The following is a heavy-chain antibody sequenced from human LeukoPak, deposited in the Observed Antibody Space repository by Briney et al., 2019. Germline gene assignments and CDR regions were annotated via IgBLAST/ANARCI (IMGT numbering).Heavy chain of an antibody. CDR3: AKDYYDSSGSFDI. J-gene: IGHJ3*02. Sequence: PGGSLRLSCAASGFTFSSYAMSWVRQAPGKGLEWVSGISWNSGSIGYADSVKGRFTISRDNAKNSLYLQMNSLRAEDTALYYCAKDYYDSSGSFDIWGQGTMVTVSS. D-gene: IGHD3-22*01. CDR2: ISWNSGSI. CDR1: GFTFSSYA. V-gene: IGHV3-9*01.